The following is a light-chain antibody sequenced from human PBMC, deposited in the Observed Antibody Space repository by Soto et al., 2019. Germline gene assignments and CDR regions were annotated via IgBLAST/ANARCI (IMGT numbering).Light chain of an antibody. Sequence: VLPQPASVSGSPVQSITISCTGTNSDVGGYNYVSWYQQQPGKAPELMIYEVSHRHSGVSNRFSGSKSDNTASLTISGLQAEDEAAYYCSTYTSSSTLYVFGTGTKVTV. CDR1: NSDVGGYNY. V-gene: IGLV2-14*01. CDR2: EVS. CDR3: STYTSSSTLYV. J-gene: IGLJ1*01.